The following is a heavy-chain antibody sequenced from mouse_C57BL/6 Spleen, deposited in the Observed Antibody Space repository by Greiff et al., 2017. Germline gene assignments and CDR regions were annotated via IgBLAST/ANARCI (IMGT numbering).Heavy chain of an antibody. V-gene: IGHV1-82*01. CDR3: ARERGFDY. CDR1: GYAFSSSW. Sequence: VQLQQSGPELVKPGASVKISCKASGYAFSSSWMNWVKQRPGKGLEWIGRIYPGDGDTNYNGKFKGKATLTADKSSSTAYMQLSSLTSEDSAVYFCARERGFDYGGQGTTLTVSS. CDR2: IYPGDGDT. J-gene: IGHJ2*01.